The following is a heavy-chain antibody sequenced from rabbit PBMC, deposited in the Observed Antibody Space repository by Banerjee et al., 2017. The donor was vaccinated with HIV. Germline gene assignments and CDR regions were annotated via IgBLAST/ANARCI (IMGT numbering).Heavy chain of an antibody. CDR1: GFSFSNKYV. J-gene: IGHJ3*01. CDR2: INTSSGST. CDR3: ARDGRGF. Sequence: QEQLEESGGGLVKPEGSLTLTCKASGFSFSNKYVMCWVRQAPGKGLEWIACINTSSGSTWYASWVNGRFTISRSTSLNTVDLRMTSLTAADTATYFCARDGRGFWGQGTLVTVS. V-gene: IGHV1S43*01. D-gene: IGHD2-1*01.